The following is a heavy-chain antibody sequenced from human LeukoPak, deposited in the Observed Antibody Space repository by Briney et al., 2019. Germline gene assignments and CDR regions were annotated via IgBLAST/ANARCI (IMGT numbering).Heavy chain of an antibody. V-gene: IGHV4-34*01. J-gene: IGHJ4*02. CDR2: INHSGST. CDR3: ARHQIVVVVAATRAGFDY. D-gene: IGHD2-15*01. Sequence: SETLSLTCAVYGGSFSGYYWSWIRQSPGKGLEWIGEINHSGSTNYNPSLKSRVTISVDTSKNQFSLELNSVTAADTAVYYCARHQIVVVVAATRAGFDYWGQGTLVTVSS. CDR1: GGSFSGYY.